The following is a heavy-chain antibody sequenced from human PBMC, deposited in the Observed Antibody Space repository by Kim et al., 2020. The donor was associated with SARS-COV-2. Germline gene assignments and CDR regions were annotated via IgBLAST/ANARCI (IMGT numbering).Heavy chain of an antibody. Sequence: GGSLRLSCAASGFTFTNAWMSWVRQTPGKGLEWIGRIKSHGDGGTADYAAPVKGRFTISRDDSKNTVYLQMNGLKTEDTAVYYCTKWRADDSNNIAVGYINWFDPWGQGTLVTVSS. J-gene: IGHJ5*02. CDR2: IKSHGDGGTA. CDR3: TKWRADDSNNIAVGYINWFDP. D-gene: IGHD6-19*01. V-gene: IGHV3-15*01. CDR1: GFTFTNAW.